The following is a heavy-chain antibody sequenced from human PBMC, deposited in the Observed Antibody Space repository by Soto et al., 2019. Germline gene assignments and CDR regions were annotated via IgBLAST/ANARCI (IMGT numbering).Heavy chain of an antibody. CDR1: GDSVSSGRYY. D-gene: IGHD6-19*01. Sequence: LSLTCTVSGDSVSSGRYYWSWSRQPPGKGLEWIGYIYNSGSTNYKSSLKSRITISVDTSKNQFSLKLTSVTAADTAVYYCARSGAGSGWLGGQGTLVTVSS. CDR3: ARSGAGSGWL. V-gene: IGHV4-61*01. J-gene: IGHJ4*02. CDR2: IYNSGST.